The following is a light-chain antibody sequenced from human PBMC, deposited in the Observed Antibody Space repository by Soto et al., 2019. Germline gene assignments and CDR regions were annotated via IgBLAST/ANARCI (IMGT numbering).Light chain of an antibody. V-gene: IGKV1-5*01. CDR3: QQLNSYPIT. CDR2: AAS. J-gene: IGKJ5*01. CDR1: QSISSW. Sequence: IQLTHAPATLSASVGDRVTITCRASQSISSWLAWYQQKPGKAPKLLIYAASTLQSGVPSRFSGSGSGTDFTLTISSLQPEDFATYYCQQLNSYPITFGQGTRLENK.